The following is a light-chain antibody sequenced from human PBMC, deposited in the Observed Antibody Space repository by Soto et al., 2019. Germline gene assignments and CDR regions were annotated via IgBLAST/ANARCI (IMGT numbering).Light chain of an antibody. CDR1: QSVSSSY. CDR2: GTS. Sequence: EIVLTQSPGTLSLSPGERVTLSCRASQSVSSSYLAWYQQTPGQAPRLLIYGTSSRATGIPDRFSGSGSGTDFTLTISRLEPEDFAVYYCQQYGSSPRYSFGQGTKLEIK. CDR3: QQYGSSPRYS. V-gene: IGKV3-20*01. J-gene: IGKJ2*03.